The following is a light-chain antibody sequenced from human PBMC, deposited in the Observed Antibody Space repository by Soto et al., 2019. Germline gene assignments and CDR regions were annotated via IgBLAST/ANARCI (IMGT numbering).Light chain of an antibody. CDR3: QQRSNWLT. Sequence: ILMPQSPSTLSSSPGDRVTVTCRASQSVSGFLAWYQQKPGKAPKLLIYKTSSIDGGVPARFSGSGSGTDFTLTISSLEPEDFAVYYCQQRSNWLTFGQGTKVDI. CDR1: QSVSGF. CDR2: KTS. J-gene: IGKJ1*01. V-gene: IGKV3-11*01.